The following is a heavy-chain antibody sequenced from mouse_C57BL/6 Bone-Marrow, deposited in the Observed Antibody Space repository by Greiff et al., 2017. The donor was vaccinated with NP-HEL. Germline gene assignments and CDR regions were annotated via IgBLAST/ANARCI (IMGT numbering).Heavy chain of an antibody. CDR3: ARRTWLFITTVVDAMDY. D-gene: IGHD1-1*01. CDR1: GYTFTSYD. Sequence: QVQLQQSGPELVKPGASVKLSCKASGYTFTSYDINWVKQRPGQGLEWIGWIYPRDGSTKYNEKFKGKATLTVDTSSSTAYLELHSLTSEDSAVYCWARRTWLFITTVVDAMDYWGQGTSVTVAS. CDR2: IYPRDGST. J-gene: IGHJ4*01. V-gene: IGHV1-85*01.